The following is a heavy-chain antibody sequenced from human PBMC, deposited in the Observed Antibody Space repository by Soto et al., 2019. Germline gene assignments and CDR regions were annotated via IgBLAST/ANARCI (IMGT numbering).Heavy chain of an antibody. CDR1: GGSVSSSGYY. CDR2: IYYSGST. CDR3: ATSNWFDP. Sequence: QLQLQESGPGLVKPSETLSLTCTVSGGSVSSSGYYWGWIRQPPGKGLEWIGTIYYSGSTYYNPSLRSRVTIPVDTSKNQFSPKLRPVTADDTAVYYCATSNWFDPWGQGTLVTVS. V-gene: IGHV4-39*01. J-gene: IGHJ5*02.